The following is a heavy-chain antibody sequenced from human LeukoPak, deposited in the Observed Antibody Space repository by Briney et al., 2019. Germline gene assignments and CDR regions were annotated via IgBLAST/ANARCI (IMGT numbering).Heavy chain of an antibody. J-gene: IGHJ4*02. V-gene: IGHV5-51*01. CDR1: GYSFTSYW. CDR2: IYPGDSDT. Sequence: GESLKISCKGSGYSFTSYWIGWVRQMPGKGLEWVGIIYPGDSDTRYSPSFQGQVTISADKSISTAYLQWSSLKASDTAMYYCASSPYVWGSYRTYWGQGTLVTVSS. CDR3: ASSPYVWGSYRTY. D-gene: IGHD3-16*02.